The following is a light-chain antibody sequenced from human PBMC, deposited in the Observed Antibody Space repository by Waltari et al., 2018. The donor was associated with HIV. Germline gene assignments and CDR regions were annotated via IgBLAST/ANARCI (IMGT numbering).Light chain of an antibody. V-gene: IGKV1-39*01. CDR1: QSISSY. Sequence: IQMTQSPSSLSASVGDRVTITCRASQSISSYLNWYQQKPGKAPKILIYAASSLQSGVPSRFSGSGSGTDFTLTISSLQPEDFATYYCQQSYSTPYTFGQGTKLEIK. CDR2: AAS. J-gene: IGKJ2*01. CDR3: QQSYSTPYT.